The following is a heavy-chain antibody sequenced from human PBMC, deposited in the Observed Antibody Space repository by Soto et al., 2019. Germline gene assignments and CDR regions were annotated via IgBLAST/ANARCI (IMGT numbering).Heavy chain of an antibody. J-gene: IGHJ4*02. CDR3: ARLLVRGVIISY. Sequence: SETLSLTCTVSGGSISSSSYYWGWIRQPPGKGLEWIGSIYYSGSTYYNPSLKSRVTISVDTSKNQFSLKLSSVTAADTAVYYCARLLVRGVIISYWGQGTLVTVSS. V-gene: IGHV4-39*01. CDR2: IYYSGST. D-gene: IGHD3-10*01. CDR1: GGSISSSSYY.